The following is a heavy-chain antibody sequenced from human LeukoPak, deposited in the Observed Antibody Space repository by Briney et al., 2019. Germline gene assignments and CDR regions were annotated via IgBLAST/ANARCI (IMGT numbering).Heavy chain of an antibody. CDR3: AREFGGDGYKGPPGY. V-gene: IGHV1-46*01. CDR1: GYTFTSYY. J-gene: IGHJ4*02. CDR2: INPSGGST. Sequence: ASVKVSCKASGYTFTSYYMHWVRQAPGQGLEWMGIINPSGGSTSYAQKFQGRVTMTRDTSTSTVYMGLSSLRSEDTAVYYCAREFGGDGYKGPPGYWGQGTLVTVSS. D-gene: IGHD5-24*01.